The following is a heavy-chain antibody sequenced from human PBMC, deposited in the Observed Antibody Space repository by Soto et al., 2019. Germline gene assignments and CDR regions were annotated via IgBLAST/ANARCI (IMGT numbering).Heavy chain of an antibody. CDR1: GFSFTSYW. V-gene: IGHV3-7*02. CDR3: YYFDY. J-gene: IGHJ4*02. Sequence: PVGSLRLSCAASGFSFTSYWMDWVRQAPGKGLEWVAMINEDGSEKYYVDSVKGRFTISRDNAKNSLYLEMDSLRAEDTAVYYLYYFDYWGQGTLVTVSS. CDR2: INEDGSEK.